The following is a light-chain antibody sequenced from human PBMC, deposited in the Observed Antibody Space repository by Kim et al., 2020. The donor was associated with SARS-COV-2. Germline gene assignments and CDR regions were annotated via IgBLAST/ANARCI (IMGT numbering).Light chain of an antibody. CDR1: QSISSN. Sequence: SPGERVTLSCRARQSISSNLAWYAQTPGQAPRLLISGASTRATNIPSRFSGSGSGREFTLTMTTLQSEDFAIYYCQQYSDWRPITFGQGTRLEIK. V-gene: IGKV3-15*01. J-gene: IGKJ5*01. CDR2: GAS. CDR3: QQYSDWRPIT.